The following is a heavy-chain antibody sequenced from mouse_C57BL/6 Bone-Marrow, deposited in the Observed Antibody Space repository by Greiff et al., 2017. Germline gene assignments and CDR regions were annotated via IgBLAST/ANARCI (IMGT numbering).Heavy chain of an antibody. Sequence: VNLVESGPGLVAPSQCLSITCTVSGFSFTSYGVDWVRQPPGKGLEWLGVIWGGGSTNYYAAIMSRRSTSKDNAKSQVFLKMNSLQTDDTAMYYYAKHEVTSGFAYWGQGTLVTVSA. CDR1: GFSFTSYG. J-gene: IGHJ3*01. V-gene: IGHV2-9*01. CDR2: IWGGGST. D-gene: IGHD2-2*01. CDR3: AKHEVTSGFAY.